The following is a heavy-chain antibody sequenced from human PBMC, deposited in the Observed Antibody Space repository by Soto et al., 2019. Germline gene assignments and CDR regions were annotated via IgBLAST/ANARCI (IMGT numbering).Heavy chain of an antibody. J-gene: IGHJ4*02. Sequence: GEALKISCAGSGYDFTQTWIGWVRQLPGKGLDWMGIIYPGDSETRYSPSFQGQVTISADKSISTAYLQWSSLKTSDTAMYYCARLVGGYDSYFDHWGQGTRVTVSS. CDR3: ARLVGGYDSYFDH. D-gene: IGHD5-12*01. V-gene: IGHV5-51*01. CDR1: GYDFTQTW. CDR2: IYPGDSET.